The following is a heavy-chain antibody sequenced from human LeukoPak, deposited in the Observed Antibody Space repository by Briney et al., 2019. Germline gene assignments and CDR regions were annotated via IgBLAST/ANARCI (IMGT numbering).Heavy chain of an antibody. Sequence: PSETLSLTCAVYGGSFSGYYWSWIRQPPGKGLEWIGEINHSGSTNYNPSLKSRVTISVDTSKNQFSLKLSSVTAADTAVYYCARGRWYYYGSGSSTYYFDYWGQGTLVTVSS. CDR2: INHSGST. CDR1: GGSFSGYY. CDR3: ARGRWYYYGSGSSTYYFDY. V-gene: IGHV4-34*01. J-gene: IGHJ4*02. D-gene: IGHD3-10*01.